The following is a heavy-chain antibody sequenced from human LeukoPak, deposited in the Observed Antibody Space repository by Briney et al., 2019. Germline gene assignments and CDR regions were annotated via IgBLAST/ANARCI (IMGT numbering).Heavy chain of an antibody. CDR1: GFTFDDYA. D-gene: IGHD3-10*01. CDR3: AKDITRGNAYYYGMDV. Sequence: GGSLRLSCAASGFTFDDYAMHWVRQAPGKGLEWVSGISWNSGSIGYADSVKGRFTMSRDNAKNSLYLQMNSLRAEDTALYYCAKDITRGNAYYYGMDVWGQGTTVTVSS. CDR2: ISWNSGSI. J-gene: IGHJ6*02. V-gene: IGHV3-9*01.